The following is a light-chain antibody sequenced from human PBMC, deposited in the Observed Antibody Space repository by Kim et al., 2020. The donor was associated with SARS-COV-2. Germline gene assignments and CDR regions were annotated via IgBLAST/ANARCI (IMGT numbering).Light chain of an antibody. CDR2: DAS. Sequence: ASVGDRVTITCQAREDIRNYLTWYQQKPGKAPTLLIYDASNLETGVPSRFSGSGSGTDFTFTISSLQPEDIATYYCQQYGSLPLTFGGGTKVDIK. J-gene: IGKJ4*01. CDR3: QQYGSLPLT. V-gene: IGKV1-33*01. CDR1: EDIRNY.